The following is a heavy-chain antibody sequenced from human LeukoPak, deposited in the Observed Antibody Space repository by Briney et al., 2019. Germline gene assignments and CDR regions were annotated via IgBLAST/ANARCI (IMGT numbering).Heavy chain of an antibody. D-gene: IGHD2-2*01. J-gene: IGHJ5*02. V-gene: IGHV4-61*08. CDR2: IYFSGTT. CDR1: GGSVTGADYY. CDR3: ARERVTVVPAAMFDP. Sequence: PSETLSLSCTVSGGSVTGADYYWSWIRQPPGKGLEWIGYIYFSGTTNYNPSLKSRVAISLDTSRNQFSLKLSSVTAADTAVYYCARERVTVVPAAMFDPWGQGTLVTVSS.